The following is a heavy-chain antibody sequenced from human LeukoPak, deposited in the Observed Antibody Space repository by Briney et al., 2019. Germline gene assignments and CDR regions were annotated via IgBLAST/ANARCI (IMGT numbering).Heavy chain of an antibody. CDR3: AREFFEDAFDI. J-gene: IGHJ3*02. CDR1: GFMFSDYY. D-gene: IGHD3-9*01. CDR2: ISSSGSPI. Sequence: GGSLTLSCAASGFMFSDYYMSWIRQAPGKGLEWVSYISSSGSPIYYADSVKGRFTISRDNAKNSLYLQMNSLRAEDTAVYYCAREFFEDAFDIWGQGTMVTVSS. V-gene: IGHV3-11*04.